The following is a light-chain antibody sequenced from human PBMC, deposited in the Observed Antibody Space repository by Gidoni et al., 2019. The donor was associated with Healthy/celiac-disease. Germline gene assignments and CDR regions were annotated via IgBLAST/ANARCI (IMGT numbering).Light chain of an antibody. CDR3: QQYYSTPTWT. CDR2: WAS. J-gene: IGKJ1*01. CDR1: QSVLYISNNKNY. V-gene: IGKV4-1*01. Sequence: DIVMTQSPDSLAVSLGERATINCKSSQSVLYISNNKNYVAWYQQKPGQPPKLLIYWASTRESGGPERFSGSGSGTDFTLTISSLQAEDLAVYYCQQYYSTPTWTFGQGTKVEIK.